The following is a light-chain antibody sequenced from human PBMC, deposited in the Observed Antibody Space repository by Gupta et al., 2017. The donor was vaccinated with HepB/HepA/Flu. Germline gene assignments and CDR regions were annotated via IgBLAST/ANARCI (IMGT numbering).Light chain of an antibody. CDR3: AACDDSRNAVV. CDR2: TNY. V-gene: IGLV1-44*01. J-gene: IGLJ2*01. CDR1: SSNIGTNT. Sequence: QSILPQPLSVSGTHAKRVTISCSGSSSNIGTNTVNWYQQLPGTAPKLLIYTNYQRPSGVPERCSGSTSGTSASLAISGLQSEDEADYFCAACDDSRNAVVFGGGTKLTVL.